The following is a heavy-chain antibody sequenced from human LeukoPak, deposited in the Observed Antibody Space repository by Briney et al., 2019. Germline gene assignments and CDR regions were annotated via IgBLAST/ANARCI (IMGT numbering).Heavy chain of an antibody. CDR2: ISYDGSNK. CDR3: ARDRAYSSSWYYYYGMDV. Sequence: PGGSLRLSCAASGFTFSSYAMHWVRQAPGKGLEWVAVISYDGSNKYYADSVKGRFTISRDNSKNTLYLQMNSLRAEDTAVYYCARDRAYSSSWYYYYGMDVWGQGTLVTVSS. D-gene: IGHD6-13*01. CDR1: GFTFSSYA. V-gene: IGHV3-30-3*01. J-gene: IGHJ6*02.